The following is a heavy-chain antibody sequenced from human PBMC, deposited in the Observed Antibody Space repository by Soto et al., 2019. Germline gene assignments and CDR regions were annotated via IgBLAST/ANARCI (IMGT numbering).Heavy chain of an antibody. D-gene: IGHD3-22*01. V-gene: IGHV3-21*01. CDR1: GFTFSSYS. CDR2: ISSSSSYI. J-gene: IGHJ5*02. CDR3: ARDASYESYYYDSSGYYNWFDP. Sequence: GGSLRLSCAASGFTFSSYSMNWVRQAPGKGLEWVSSISSSSSYIYYADSVKGRFTISRDNAKNSLYLQMNSLRAEDTAVYYCARDASYESYYYDSSGYYNWFDPWGQGTLVTVSS.